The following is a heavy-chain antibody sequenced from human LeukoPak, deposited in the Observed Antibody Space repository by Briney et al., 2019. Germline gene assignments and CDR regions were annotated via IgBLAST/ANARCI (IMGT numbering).Heavy chain of an antibody. CDR1: GGTFSSYA. J-gene: IGHJ5*02. V-gene: IGHV1-69*05. CDR2: IIPIFGTA. D-gene: IGHD3-3*01. Sequence: SVKVSCKASGGTFSSYAISWVRQAPGQGREWMGGIIPIFGTANYAQKFQGRVTITTDESTSTAYMELSSLRSEDTAVYYCARVGVRFLPNWFDPWGQGTLVTVSS. CDR3: ARVGVRFLPNWFDP.